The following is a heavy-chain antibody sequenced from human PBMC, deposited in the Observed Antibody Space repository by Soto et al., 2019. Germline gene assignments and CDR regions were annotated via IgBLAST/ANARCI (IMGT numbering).Heavy chain of an antibody. CDR2: INPSGAKT. CDR3: VRDFWDYGAKADH. V-gene: IGHV1-46*01. J-gene: IGHJ5*02. Sequence: QVQLVQSGAEVKKPGAAVKVACKTSGFTFSNYCMHWVRQAPGQGLEWMGIINPSGAKTSYGQKHQGRVTMTRDTSTSTVYMELIILSSEDTAVYYCVRDFWDYGAKADHCGQGTLVTVSS. D-gene: IGHD4-17*01. CDR1: GFTFSNYC.